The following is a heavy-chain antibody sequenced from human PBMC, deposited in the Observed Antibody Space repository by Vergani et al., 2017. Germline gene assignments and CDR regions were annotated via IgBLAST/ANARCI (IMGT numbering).Heavy chain of an antibody. CDR1: GLVFSDYT. V-gene: IGHV3-23*04. J-gene: IGHJ4*02. CDR3: SKLPGGRIVGPLYYFDS. CDR2: ISGSATGGVT. D-gene: IGHD1-26*01. Sequence: EVQLVESGGDLAQPGGSLTLSCVAYGLVFSDYTMSWVRQAPGRGLEWVSIISGSATGGVTYVADSVKGRFTIFRDNSKNTLYQQMNSLRAEDTAVYYCSKLPGGRIVGPLYYFDSWGQGTLVTVSS.